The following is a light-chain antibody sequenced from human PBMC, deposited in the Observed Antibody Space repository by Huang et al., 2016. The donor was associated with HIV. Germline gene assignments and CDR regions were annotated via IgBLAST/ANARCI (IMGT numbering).Light chain of an antibody. CDR2: DAA. Sequence: EIVLTQSPATLSLSPGERATLSCRASQSVNTFLAWYQQKPGQAPRLLIYDAANRATGSPARFSGRGSGTDFTLTISSLEPEDFSVYYCQQRSNRPLTFGGGTKVEIK. V-gene: IGKV3-11*01. CDR1: QSVNTF. CDR3: QQRSNRPLT. J-gene: IGKJ4*01.